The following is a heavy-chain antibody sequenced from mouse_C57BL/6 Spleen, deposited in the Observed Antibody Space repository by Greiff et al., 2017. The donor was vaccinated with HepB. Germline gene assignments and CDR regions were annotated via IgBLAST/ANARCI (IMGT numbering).Heavy chain of an antibody. V-gene: IGHV1-42*01. J-gene: IGHJ4*01. D-gene: IGHD2-2*01. CDR1: GYSFTGYY. Sequence: EVKLLESGPELVKPGASVKISCKASGYSFTGYYMNWVKQSPEKSLEWIGEINPSTGGTTYNQKFKAKATLTVDKSSSTAYMQLKSLTSEDSAVYYCARLYYGYHYAMDYWGQGTSVTVSS. CDR3: ARLYYGYHYAMDY. CDR2: INPSTGGT.